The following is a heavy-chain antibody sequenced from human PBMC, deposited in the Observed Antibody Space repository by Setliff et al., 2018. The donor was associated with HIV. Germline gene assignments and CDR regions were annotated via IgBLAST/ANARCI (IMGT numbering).Heavy chain of an antibody. J-gene: IGHJ4*02. V-gene: IGHV4-31*03. CDR2: TYFDGTT. CDR1: GDSISRGPYY. D-gene: IGHD1-20*01. CDR3: AGRDNRYFDF. Sequence: LSLTCTVSGDSISRGPYYWTWIRQLPGKGLEWIGNTYFDGTTNYNPSLKSRVAISLDTSKHQFSLQLTSVTGADTAVYYCAGRDNRYFDFWGQGMLVTVSS.